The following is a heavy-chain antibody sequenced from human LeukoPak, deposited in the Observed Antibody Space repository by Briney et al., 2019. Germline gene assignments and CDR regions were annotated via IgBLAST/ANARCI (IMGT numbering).Heavy chain of an antibody. D-gene: IGHD6-13*01. J-gene: IGHJ3*02. CDR2: ISSSGSTI. V-gene: IGHV3-11*01. CDR1: GFTFSDYY. Sequence: KPGGSLRLSCADSGFTFSDYYMSWIRQAPGKGLEWVSYISSSGSTIYYADSVKGRFTISRDNAKNSLYLQMNSLRAEDTAVYYCAREYSSSWLAFDIWGQGTMVTVSS. CDR3: AREYSSSWLAFDI.